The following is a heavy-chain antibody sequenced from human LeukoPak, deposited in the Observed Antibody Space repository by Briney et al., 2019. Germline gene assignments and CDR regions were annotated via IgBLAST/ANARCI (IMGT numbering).Heavy chain of an antibody. Sequence: PGGSLRLSCAASGFTFSDYYMSWIRQAPGKGLEWVSYISSSGSTIYYADSVKGRFTISRDNAKNSLYLQMNSLRAEDTAVYYCGRDGIYYDSRGFFDYWVQGTLVTVSS. D-gene: IGHD3-22*01. V-gene: IGHV3-11*04. J-gene: IGHJ4*02. CDR2: ISSSGSTI. CDR1: GFTFSDYY. CDR3: GRDGIYYDSRGFFDY.